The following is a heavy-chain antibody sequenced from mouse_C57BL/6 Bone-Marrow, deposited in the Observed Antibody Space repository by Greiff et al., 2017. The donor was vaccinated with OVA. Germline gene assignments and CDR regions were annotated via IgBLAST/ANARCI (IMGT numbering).Heavy chain of an antibody. CDR2: IHPSDSDT. CDR3: SILLRCGVAY. CDR1: GYTFTSYW. J-gene: IGHJ3*01. Sequence: QVQLQQPGAELVKPGASVKVSCKASGYTFTSYWMHWVKQRPGQGLEWIGRIHPSDSDTNYNQKFKGKATLTVDKSSSQAFLPLSSLTAEDYAVDYCSILLRCGVAYWGQGTLVTVSA. D-gene: IGHD1-1*01. V-gene: IGHV1-74*01.